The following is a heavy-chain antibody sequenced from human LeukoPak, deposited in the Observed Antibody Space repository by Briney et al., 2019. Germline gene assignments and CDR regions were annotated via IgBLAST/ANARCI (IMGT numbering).Heavy chain of an antibody. CDR1: GFTFSSYW. J-gene: IGHJ4*02. CDR2: TKQDGSEK. Sequence: GGSLRLSCAASGFTFSSYWMSWVRQAPGKGLEWVANTKQDGSEKYYVDSVKGRFTISRDNAKNSLYLQMNSLTAEDSAVYYCASRRGSNRPFDYWGQGTLVTVSS. D-gene: IGHD1-26*01. V-gene: IGHV3-7*01. CDR3: ASRRGSNRPFDY.